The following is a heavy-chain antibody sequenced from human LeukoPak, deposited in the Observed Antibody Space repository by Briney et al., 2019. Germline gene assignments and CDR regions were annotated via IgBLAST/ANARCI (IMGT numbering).Heavy chain of an antibody. Sequence: SETLSLTCTVSGGSISSYYWSWIRQPAGKGLEWIGRIYTSGSTNYNPSLKSRVTMSVDTSKNQFSLKLSSVTAADTAVYYCARDRWFGELLSFGVDVWGQGTTVTVPS. V-gene: IGHV4-4*07. J-gene: IGHJ6*02. CDR3: ARDRWFGELLSFGVDV. D-gene: IGHD3-10*01. CDR2: IYTSGST. CDR1: GGSISSYY.